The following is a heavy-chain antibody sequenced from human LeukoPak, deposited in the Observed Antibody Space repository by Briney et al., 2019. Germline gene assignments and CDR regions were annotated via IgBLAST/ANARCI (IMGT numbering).Heavy chain of an antibody. CDR1: GDTLNNDD. J-gene: IGHJ5*02. V-gene: IGHV1-69*17. CDR3: ARGNYGDPNWFDP. D-gene: IGHD4-17*01. Sequence: GSSVKVSCKASGDTLNNDDITWVRQAPGRGLEWMGGIVPIVEITNYAESFQGRVTITADKSTNTFYMQLASLMSSDTAIYFCARGNYGDPNWFDPWGQGTLVTVSS. CDR2: IVPIVEIT.